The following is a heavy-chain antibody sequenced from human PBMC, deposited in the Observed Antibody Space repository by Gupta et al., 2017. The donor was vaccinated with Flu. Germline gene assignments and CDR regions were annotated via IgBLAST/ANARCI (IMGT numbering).Heavy chain of an antibody. CDR3: ARDRVGVRFSFIDF. CDR2: ISAGGDGT. D-gene: IGHD1-26*01. V-gene: IGHV3-23*01. Sequence: EVQLLESGGGLVQRGGSLRLSCVASGFTFGSYAMSWVREAPGKGLEWVSSISAGGDGTYYADSVKGRFTISRDNSKNTLYVQMNSLRAEDTAVYYCARDRVGVRFSFIDFWGQGTLVTVSS. CDR1: GFTFGSYA. J-gene: IGHJ1*01.